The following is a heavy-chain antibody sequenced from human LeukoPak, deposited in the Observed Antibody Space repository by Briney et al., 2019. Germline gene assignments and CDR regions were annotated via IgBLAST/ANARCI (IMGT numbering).Heavy chain of an antibody. V-gene: IGHV3-21*01. D-gene: IGHD4-17*01. CDR2: ISSSSSYI. CDR3: ARGGDLRKYYFDY. CDR1: GFTFSTYA. Sequence: GGSLRLSCAASGFTFSTYAMSWVRQAPGKGLEWVSSISSSSSYIYYADSVKGRFTISRDNAKNSLYLQMNSLRAEDTAVYYCARGGDLRKYYFDYWGQGTLVTVSS. J-gene: IGHJ4*02.